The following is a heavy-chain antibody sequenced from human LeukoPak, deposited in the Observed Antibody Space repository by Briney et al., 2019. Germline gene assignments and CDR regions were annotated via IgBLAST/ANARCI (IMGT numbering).Heavy chain of an antibody. CDR3: ARGTMFPYYFDY. CDR2: ISSSSSYI. D-gene: IGHD3-10*02. Sequence: GGSLRLSCAASGFTFSSYNMNWVRQAPGKGLEWVSSISSSSSYIYYADSLKGRFTISRDNAKNSLYLQMNSLRAEDTAVYYCARGTMFPYYFDYWGQGTLVTVSS. CDR1: GFTFSSYN. J-gene: IGHJ4*02. V-gene: IGHV3-21*01.